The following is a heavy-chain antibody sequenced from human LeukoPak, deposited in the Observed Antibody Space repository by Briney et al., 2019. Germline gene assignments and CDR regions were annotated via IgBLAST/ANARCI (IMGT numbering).Heavy chain of an antibody. V-gene: IGHV3-21*01. CDR3: ARRRYSGYDWAV. D-gene: IGHD5-12*01. J-gene: IGHJ4*02. CDR1: GFTFSSYS. CDR2: ISSSSSYI. Sequence: GGSLRLSCAASGFTFSSYSMNWVRQAPGKGLEWVSSISSSSSYIYYADSVKGRFTISRDNAKNSLYLQMNSLRAEDTAVYYCARRRYSGYDWAVWGQGTLVTVSS.